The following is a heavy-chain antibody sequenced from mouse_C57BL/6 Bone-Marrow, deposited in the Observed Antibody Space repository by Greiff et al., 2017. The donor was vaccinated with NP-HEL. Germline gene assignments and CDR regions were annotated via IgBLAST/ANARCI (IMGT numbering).Heavy chain of an antibody. Sequence: VKLVESGPGLVQPSQSLSITCTVSGFSLTSYGVHWVRQSPGKGLEWLGVIWSGGSTDYNAAFISRLSISKDNSKSQVFFKMNSLQADDTAIDYCARNPFYRYYAMDYWGQGTSVTVSS. V-gene: IGHV2-2*01. CDR2: IWSGGST. CDR3: ARNPFYRYYAMDY. CDR1: GFSLTSYG. D-gene: IGHD2-12*01. J-gene: IGHJ4*01.